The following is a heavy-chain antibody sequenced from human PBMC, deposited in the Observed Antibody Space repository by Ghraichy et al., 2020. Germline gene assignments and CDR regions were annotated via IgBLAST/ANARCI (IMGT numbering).Heavy chain of an antibody. CDR2: IYSDDTT. V-gene: IGHV3-53*01. CDR3: ASGRPVPFDY. CDR1: GFTVSSNY. D-gene: IGHD6-6*01. Sequence: GGSLRLSCAASGFTVSSNYMSWVRQAPVKGLEWVSVIYSDDTTVYADSVRGLFTISRDNSKNTLYLQMNSLRAEDTSVYYCASGRPVPFDYWGQGTLVTVSS. J-gene: IGHJ4*02.